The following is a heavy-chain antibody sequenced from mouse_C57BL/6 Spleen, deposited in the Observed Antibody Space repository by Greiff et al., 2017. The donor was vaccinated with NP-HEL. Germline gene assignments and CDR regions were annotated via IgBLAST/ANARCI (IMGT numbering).Heavy chain of an antibody. V-gene: IGHV1-69*01. CDR3: AMGDGYPFAY. CDR1: GYTFTSYW. D-gene: IGHD2-3*01. J-gene: IGHJ3*01. Sequence: QVQLKQSGAELVMPGASVKLSCKASGYTFTSYWMHWVKQRPGQGLEWIGEIDPSDSYTNYNQKFKGKSTLTVDKSSSTAYMQLSSLTSEDSAVYYCAMGDGYPFAYWGQGTLVTVSA. CDR2: IDPSDSYT.